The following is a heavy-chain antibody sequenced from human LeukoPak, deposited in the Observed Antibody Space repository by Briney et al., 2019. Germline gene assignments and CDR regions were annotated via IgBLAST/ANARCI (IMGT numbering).Heavy chain of an antibody. Sequence: GGSLRLSCAASGFTFSSYAMSWVRQAPGKVLEWVSAISGSGGSTYYADSVKGRFTISRDNSKNTLYLQMNSLRAEDTAVYYCASSPIVGATFDYWGQGTLVTVSS. CDR1: GFTFSSYA. D-gene: IGHD1-26*01. V-gene: IGHV3-23*01. CDR3: ASSPIVGATFDY. J-gene: IGHJ4*02. CDR2: ISGSGGST.